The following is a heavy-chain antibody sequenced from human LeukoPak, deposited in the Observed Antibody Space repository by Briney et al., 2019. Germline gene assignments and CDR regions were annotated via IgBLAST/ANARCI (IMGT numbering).Heavy chain of an antibody. CDR3: ARGNIVVVPAAPNWFDP. Sequence: RASVKVSCKASGYTFTSYGISWVRQAPGQGLEWMGWISAYNGNTNYEQKLQGRVTMTTDTSTSTAYMELRSLRSDDTAVYYCARGNIVVVPAAPNWFDPWGQGTLVTVSS. D-gene: IGHD2-2*01. CDR2: ISAYNGNT. CDR1: GYTFTSYG. J-gene: IGHJ5*02. V-gene: IGHV1-18*01.